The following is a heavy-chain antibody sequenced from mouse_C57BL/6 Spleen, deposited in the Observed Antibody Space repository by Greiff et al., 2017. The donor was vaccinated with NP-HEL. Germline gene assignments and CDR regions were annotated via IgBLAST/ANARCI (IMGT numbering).Heavy chain of an antibody. Sequence: VQLHQPGAELVRPGSSVKLSCKASGYTFTSYWMHWVKQRPIQGLEWIGNIDPSDSETHYNQKFKDKATLTVDKSSSTAYMQLSSLTSEDSAVYYCARYAFYDYYAMDYWGQGTSVTVSS. J-gene: IGHJ4*01. CDR3: ARYAFYDYYAMDY. D-gene: IGHD2-3*01. CDR1: GYTFTSYW. CDR2: IDPSDSET. V-gene: IGHV1-52*01.